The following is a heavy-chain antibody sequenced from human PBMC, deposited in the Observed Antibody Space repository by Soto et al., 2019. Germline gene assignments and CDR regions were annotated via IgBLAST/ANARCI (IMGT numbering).Heavy chain of an antibody. D-gene: IGHD7-27*01. J-gene: IGHJ6*02. V-gene: IGHV3-73*02. CDR3: PVTTFHWGGSMDV. Sequence: EVQLVESGGGLVQPGGSLKLSCAASGFTFSGSAMHWVRQASGKGLEWVGRIRSKANSYETAYAASVKGRFTISRDDCKITAYVQMNRLTAEDTAVYYRPVTTFHWGGSMDVWGQATTVSVSS. CDR1: GFTFSGSA. CDR2: IRSKANSYET.